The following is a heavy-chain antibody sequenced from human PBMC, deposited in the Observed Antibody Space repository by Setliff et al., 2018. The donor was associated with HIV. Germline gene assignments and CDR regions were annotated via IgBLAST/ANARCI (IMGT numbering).Heavy chain of an antibody. CDR3: ARGPAGRLGFLSY. D-gene: IGHD6-6*01. CDR1: GGSISSYY. Sequence: SETLSLTCTVSGGSISSYYWSWLRQSPGKGLEWLGYIYYSGSTNYNPSLKSRVTISVDTSKNQFSLTLNSVTAADTAVYYCARGPAGRLGFLSYWGQGTLVTVSS. CDR2: IYYSGST. V-gene: IGHV4-59*01. J-gene: IGHJ4*02.